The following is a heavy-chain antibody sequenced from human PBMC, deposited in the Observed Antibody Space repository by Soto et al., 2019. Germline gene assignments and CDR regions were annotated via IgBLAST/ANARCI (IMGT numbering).Heavy chain of an antibody. D-gene: IGHD3-10*01. J-gene: IGHJ4*02. CDR1: GFTFSTYA. V-gene: IGHV3-23*01. CDR3: AKVISTSGSSL. CDR2: ISGSGST. Sequence: PGGSLRLSCAASGFTFSTYAMTWVRQAPGKGLAWLSSISGSGSTYYADSVKGRFTISRDNSKNTLYLQMNSLRAEDTAVYYCAKVISTSGSSLCGRGTRVTVSS.